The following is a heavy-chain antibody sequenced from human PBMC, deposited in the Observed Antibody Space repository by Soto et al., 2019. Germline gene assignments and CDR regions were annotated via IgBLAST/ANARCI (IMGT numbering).Heavy chain of an antibody. CDR1: GGSISSSSYY. Sequence: SETLSLTCTVSGGSISSSSYYWGWIRQPPGKGLEWIGSIYYSGSTYYNPSLKSRVTISVDTSKNQFSLKLSSVTAADTAVYYCARISSASSGWLPDYWGQGTLVTVSS. D-gene: IGHD6-19*01. CDR2: IYYSGST. CDR3: ARISSASSGWLPDY. J-gene: IGHJ4*02. V-gene: IGHV4-39*01.